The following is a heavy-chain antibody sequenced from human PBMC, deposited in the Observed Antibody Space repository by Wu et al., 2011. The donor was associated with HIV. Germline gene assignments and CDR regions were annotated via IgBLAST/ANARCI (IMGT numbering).Heavy chain of an antibody. CDR3: ARGAVMILVITAKVLSGFRGMDV. D-gene: IGHD3-22*01. Sequence: QVQLLQSGAEVKKPGSSVNVSCKASGGTFGRYTLNWVRQAPGQGLEWMGRIFPLFDTTNYAQKFQGRVTMTADKSTATAYMELSSLRSEDTAVYYCARGAVMILVITAKVLSGFRGMDVWGQGTTVTVSS. V-gene: IGHV1-69*08. J-gene: IGHJ6*02. CDR1: GGTFGRYT. CDR2: IFPLFDTT.